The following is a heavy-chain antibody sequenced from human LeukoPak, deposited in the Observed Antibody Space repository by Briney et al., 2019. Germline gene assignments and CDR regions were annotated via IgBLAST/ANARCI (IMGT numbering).Heavy chain of an antibody. CDR2: ISSSGSTI. D-gene: IGHD6-13*01. Sequence: GGSLRLSCAASGFTFSSYAMNWVRQAPGKGLEWVSYISSSGSTIYYADSVKGRFTISRDNAKNSLYLQMNSLRAEDTAVYYCARDSSSWYYRFDYWGQGTLVTVSS. V-gene: IGHV3-48*04. CDR3: ARDSSSWYYRFDY. CDR1: GFTFSSYA. J-gene: IGHJ4*02.